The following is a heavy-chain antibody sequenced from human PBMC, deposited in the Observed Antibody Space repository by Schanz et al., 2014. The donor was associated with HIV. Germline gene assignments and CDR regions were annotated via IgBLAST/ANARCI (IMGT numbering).Heavy chain of an antibody. V-gene: IGHV1-69*01. CDR3: ARGRYSGSYYNY. D-gene: IGHD1-26*01. Sequence: QVQLVQSGAEVKKPGSSVKVSCKASGGTFSSYTITWVRQAPGQGLEWMGGIIPIFGTSNYAQKFQGRVTITADESTSTAYMELSSLRSEDTAVYYCARGRYSGSYYNYWGQGTLVTVSS. CDR2: IIPIFGTS. CDR1: GGTFSSYT. J-gene: IGHJ4*02.